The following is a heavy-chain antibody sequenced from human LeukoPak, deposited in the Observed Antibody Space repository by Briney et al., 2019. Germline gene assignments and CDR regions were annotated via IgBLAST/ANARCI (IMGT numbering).Heavy chain of an antibody. CDR3: AKRAYVRGDSSD. V-gene: IGHV3-23*01. CDR1: GFTFSSYW. Sequence: PGGSLRLSCAASGFTFSSYWMTWVRQAPGKGLEWVSAISASGGPTYYADSVKGRFTISRDNSKNTLYLQINSLRAEDTAVYYCAKRAYVRGDSSDWGQGTLVTVSS. CDR2: ISASGGPT. J-gene: IGHJ4*02. D-gene: IGHD3-10*02.